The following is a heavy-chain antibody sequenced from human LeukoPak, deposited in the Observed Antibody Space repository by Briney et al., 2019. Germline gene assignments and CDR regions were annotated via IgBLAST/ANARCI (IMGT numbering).Heavy chain of an antibody. J-gene: IGHJ3*02. V-gene: IGHV3-7*01. CDR3: ASSGSGGSSDGSFDI. D-gene: IGHD2-15*01. CDR2: INQDGSEK. CDR1: GFTFSSYW. Sequence: GESLRLSCAASGFTFSSYWMSWVRQAPGKGLEWVANINQDGSEKYYVDSVKGRFTISRDNAKNSLYLQMNSLRAEDTAVYYCASSGSGGSSDGSFDIWGQGTMVTVSS.